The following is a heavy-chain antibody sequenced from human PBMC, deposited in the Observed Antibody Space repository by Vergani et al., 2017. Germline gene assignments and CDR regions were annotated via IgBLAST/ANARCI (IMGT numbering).Heavy chain of an antibody. J-gene: IGHJ6*02. Sequence: QVQLQQWGAGLLKPSETLSLTCAVYGGSFSGYYWSWIRQPPGKGLEWIGEINHSGSTNYNPSLKSRVTISVDTSKNQFSLKLSSVTAADTAVYYCATDDKYCSSTSCFRAGGMDVWGQGTTVTVSS. CDR1: GGSFSGYY. CDR3: ATDDKYCSSTSCFRAGGMDV. V-gene: IGHV4-34*01. D-gene: IGHD2-2*01. CDR2: INHSGST.